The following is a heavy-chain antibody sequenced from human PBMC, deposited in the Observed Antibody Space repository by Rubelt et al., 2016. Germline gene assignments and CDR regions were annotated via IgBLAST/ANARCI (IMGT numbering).Heavy chain of an antibody. V-gene: IGHV3-72*01. CDR2: SRNKANNYTT. CDR3: ARVYGWNYVVY. Sequence: EVQLVESGGALVKPDESLRLSCAASGFTFINAWMNWVRQAPGKGLEWVGRSRNKANNYTTEYAASVKGRFTISRDDSKNSLYLQMNSLKTEDTAVYYCARVYGWNYVVYWGQGTLVTVSS. D-gene: IGHD4-17*01. J-gene: IGHJ4*02. CDR1: GFTFINAW.